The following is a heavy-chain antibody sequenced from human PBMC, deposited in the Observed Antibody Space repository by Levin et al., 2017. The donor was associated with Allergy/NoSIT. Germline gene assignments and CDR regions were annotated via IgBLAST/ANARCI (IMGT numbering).Heavy chain of an antibody. D-gene: IGHD6-13*01. Sequence: LRLSCTVSGAAISSGPYYWGWIRQHPGTGLEWIGHSYHSGAAYYNPSLQSRVSISVDTSKNQFSLILSSVTAADTAMYYCARVRAAAGKGWFDPWGQGTLVTVSS. J-gene: IGHJ5*02. CDR3: ARVRAAAGKGWFDP. V-gene: IGHV4-31*03. CDR2: SYHSGAA. CDR1: GAAISSGPYY.